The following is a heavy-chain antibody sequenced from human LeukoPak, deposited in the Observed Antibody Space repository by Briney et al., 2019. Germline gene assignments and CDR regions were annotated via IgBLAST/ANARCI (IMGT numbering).Heavy chain of an antibody. CDR3: AWGPGSFDL. Sequence: SETLSLLCVVSGVSISSTHYYWGWIRQPSGKGLEWIGSIYYTGSTYYNPSLKSRVTISVDTSKNQFSLRLSSVTAADTAVDYCAWGPGSFDLWGRGTLVTVSS. CDR1: GVSISSTHYY. D-gene: IGHD3-16*01. J-gene: IGHJ2*01. CDR2: IYYTGST. V-gene: IGHV4-39*01.